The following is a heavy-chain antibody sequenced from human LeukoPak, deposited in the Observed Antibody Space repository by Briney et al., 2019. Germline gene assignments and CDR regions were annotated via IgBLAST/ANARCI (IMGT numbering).Heavy chain of an antibody. CDR2: IYYSGST. J-gene: IGHJ3*02. D-gene: IGHD3-16*01. V-gene: IGHV4-39*07. Sequence: SETLSLTCTVSGGSNSSSSYYWGWIRQPPGKGLEWIGSIYYSGSTYYNPSLKSRVTISVDTSKNQFSLKLSSVTAADTAVYYCARDPLLLGMAFDIWGQGTMVTVSS. CDR3: ARDPLLLGMAFDI. CDR1: GGSNSSSSYY.